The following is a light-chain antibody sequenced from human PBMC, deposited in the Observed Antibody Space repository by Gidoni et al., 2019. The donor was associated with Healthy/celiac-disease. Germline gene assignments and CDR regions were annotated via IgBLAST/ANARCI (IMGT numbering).Light chain of an antibody. CDR1: QSVSSSY. CDR2: GAS. CDR3: QQYGSSPLT. Sequence: EIVLTQPPGTLSLSPGERATLSCRASQSVSSSYLAWYQQKPGQAPRLLIYGASRRATGIPDRFSGSGSGTDFTLSISRLEPEDFAVYYCQQYGSSPLTFGGGTKVEIK. J-gene: IGKJ4*01. V-gene: IGKV3-20*01.